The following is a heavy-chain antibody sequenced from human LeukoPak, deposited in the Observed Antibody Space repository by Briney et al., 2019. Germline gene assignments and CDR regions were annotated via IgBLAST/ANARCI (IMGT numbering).Heavy chain of an antibody. Sequence: SETLSLTCTVSGGSISSSSYYWGWIRQPPGKGLEWIGSIYYSGSTYYNPSLKSRVTISVDTSKNQSSLKLSSVTAADTAVYYCARLGSGSYYGDAFDIWGQGTMVTVSS. CDR1: GGSISSSSYY. CDR3: ARLGSGSYYGDAFDI. CDR2: IYYSGST. J-gene: IGHJ3*02. D-gene: IGHD1-26*01. V-gene: IGHV4-39*01.